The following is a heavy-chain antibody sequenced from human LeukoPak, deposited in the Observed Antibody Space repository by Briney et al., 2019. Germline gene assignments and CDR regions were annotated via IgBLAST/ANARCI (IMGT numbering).Heavy chain of an antibody. D-gene: IGHD3-10*01. CDR2: INHSGST. V-gene: IGHV4-34*01. CDR1: GGSFSGYY. J-gene: IGHJ4*02. CDR3: ARYGSGDFDY. Sequence: PSETLSLTCAVYGGSFSGYYWSWIRQPPGKGLEWIGEINHSGSTNYNPSLKSRVTISVDTSKNQFSLKLSSVTAADTAVYYCARYGSGDFDYWGQGTLVTVSS.